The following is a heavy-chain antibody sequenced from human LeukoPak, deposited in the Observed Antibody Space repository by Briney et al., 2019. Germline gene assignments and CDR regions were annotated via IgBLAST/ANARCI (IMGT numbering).Heavy chain of an antibody. CDR3: ARDRVAAGDY. J-gene: IGHJ4*02. CDR2: IKSDGSST. D-gene: IGHD2-15*01. V-gene: IGHV3-74*01. CDR1: GFTFSSYW. Sequence: QSGGSLRLSCAASGFTFSSYWMHWVRQAPGKGLVWVSRIKSDGSSTSYADFVKGRFTISRDNAKNTLYLQMNSLRAEDTAVYYCARDRVAAGDYWGQGTLVTVSS.